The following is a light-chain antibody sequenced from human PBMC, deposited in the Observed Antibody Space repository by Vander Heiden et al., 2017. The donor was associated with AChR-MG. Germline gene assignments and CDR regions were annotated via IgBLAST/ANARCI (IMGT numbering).Light chain of an antibody. CDR2: GAS. CDR3: QQYKNWPPYT. V-gene: IGKV3-15*01. J-gene: IGKJ2*01. CDR1: QSISGN. Sequence: VMTQSPATLSVSPGETATLSCRASQSISGNLAWYQEKPGQAPRLLIYGASTRATGVTARFSGSGSGTELTLTVSSLQSEDFAVYYCQQYKNWPPYTFGQGTKLEIK.